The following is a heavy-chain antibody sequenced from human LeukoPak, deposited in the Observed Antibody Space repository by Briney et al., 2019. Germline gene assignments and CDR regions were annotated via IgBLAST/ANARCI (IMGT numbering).Heavy chain of an antibody. J-gene: IGHJ3*02. D-gene: IGHD3-22*01. CDR2: IKSKTDGGTT. Sequence: GGSLRLSCAASGFTFSSYAMSWVRQAPGKGLEWVGRIKSKTDGGTTDYAAPVKGRFTISRDDSKNTLYLQMNSLKTEDTAVYYCTKIDYYDSTPLAFDIWGQGTMVTVSS. CDR3: TKIDYYDSTPLAFDI. CDR1: GFTFSSYA. V-gene: IGHV3-15*01.